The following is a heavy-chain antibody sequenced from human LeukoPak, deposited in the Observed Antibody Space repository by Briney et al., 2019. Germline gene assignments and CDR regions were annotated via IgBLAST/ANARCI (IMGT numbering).Heavy chain of an antibody. V-gene: IGHV4-34*01. J-gene: IGHJ6*03. CDR1: GGSFSGYY. CDR2: INHSGST. Sequence: PSETLSLTCAVYGGSFSGYYWSWIRQPPGKGLEWIGEINHSGSTNYNPSLKSRVTISVDTSKNQFSLKLSSVTAADTAVYYCARKTPYYYYMDVWGKGTTVTVSS. CDR3: ARKTPYYYYMDV.